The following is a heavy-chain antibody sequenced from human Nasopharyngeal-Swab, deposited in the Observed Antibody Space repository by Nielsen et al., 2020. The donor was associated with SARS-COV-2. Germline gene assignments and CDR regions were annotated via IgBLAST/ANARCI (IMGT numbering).Heavy chain of an antibody. CDR1: GFTFSSYS. D-gene: IGHD6-19*01. CDR2: ISSSSSYI. Sequence: GESLKISCAASGFTFSSYSMNWVRQAPGKGLEWVSSISSSSSYIYYADSVKGRFTISRDNAKNSLYLQMNSLRAEDTALYYCAKDTSSGWYFGFSFDYWGQGTLVTVSS. V-gene: IGHV3-21*04. CDR3: AKDTSSGWYFGFSFDY. J-gene: IGHJ4*02.